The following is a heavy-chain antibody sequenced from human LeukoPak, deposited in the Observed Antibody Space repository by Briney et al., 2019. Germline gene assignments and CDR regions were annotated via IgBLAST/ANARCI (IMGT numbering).Heavy chain of an antibody. Sequence: GGSLRLSCAASGFTFSSYAMSWVRQAPGKGLEWVSAISGSGGSTYYADSVKGRFTISRDNSKNTLYLQMNSLRAEDTAVYYCAKVSTRGYSGYSKDYGMDVWGQGTTVTVSS. V-gene: IGHV3-23*01. D-gene: IGHD5-12*01. CDR2: ISGSGGST. CDR3: AKVSTRGYSGYSKDYGMDV. CDR1: GFTFSSYA. J-gene: IGHJ6*02.